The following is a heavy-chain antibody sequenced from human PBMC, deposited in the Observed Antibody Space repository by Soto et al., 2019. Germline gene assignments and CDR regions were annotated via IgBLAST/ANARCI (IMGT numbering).Heavy chain of an antibody. Sequence: QVQLVESGGGVVQPGRSLRLSCAASGFTFSSYGMHWVRQAPGKGLEWVAVISYDGSNKYYADSVKGRFTISRDNSKNTLYLQMNSLRAEDTAVYYCAKDAGYCSGGSCYSVGYFDYWGQGTLVTVSS. J-gene: IGHJ4*02. CDR3: AKDAGYCSGGSCYSVGYFDY. CDR1: GFTFSSYG. D-gene: IGHD2-15*01. CDR2: ISYDGSNK. V-gene: IGHV3-30*18.